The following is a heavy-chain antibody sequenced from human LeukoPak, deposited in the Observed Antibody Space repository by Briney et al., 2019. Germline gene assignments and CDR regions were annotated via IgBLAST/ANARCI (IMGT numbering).Heavy chain of an antibody. CDR1: GFTFEWYW. Sequence: GGSLSLSCAVSGFTFEWYWMTWVRQAPGKGLEWVANIKQDGSEKNYVDSVEGRFTISRDIATKSLYLHMTSLRTEDTAVYYCALGGPVALYFDYWGQGTLVTVSS. D-gene: IGHD3-16*01. CDR3: ALGGPVALYFDY. J-gene: IGHJ4*02. CDR2: IKQDGSEK. V-gene: IGHV3-7*01.